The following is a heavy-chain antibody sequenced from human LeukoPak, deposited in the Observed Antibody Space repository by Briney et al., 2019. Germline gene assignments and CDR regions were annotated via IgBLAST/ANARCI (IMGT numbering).Heavy chain of an antibody. CDR3: ARVFDVAVAGTDH. V-gene: IGHV1-2*02. D-gene: IGHD6-19*01. J-gene: IGHJ4*02. CDR1: GYTFTGYY. CDR2: INPNSGGT. Sequence: ASVKVSCKASGYTFTGYYMHWVRQAPGQGLEWMGWINPNSGGTNYAQKFQGRVTMTRDTSISTAYMELSRLRSDDTAVYYCARVFDVAVAGTDHWGQGTLVTVSS.